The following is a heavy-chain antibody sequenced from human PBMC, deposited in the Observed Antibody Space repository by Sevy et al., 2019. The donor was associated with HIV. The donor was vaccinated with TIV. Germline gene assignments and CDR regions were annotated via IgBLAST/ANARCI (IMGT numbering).Heavy chain of an antibody. CDR2: ISYDGSNK. V-gene: IGHV3-30-3*01. CDR1: GFTFGNYA. CDR3: AREGQLWFVYYYDY. Sequence: GGSLRLSCVASGFTFGNYAMNWVRQAPGKGLERVALISYDGSNKYYAYSVEGRFTVSRDNSKNTLYLQMNNLRPEDTALYYCAREGQLWFVYYYDYWGQGTLVTVSS. D-gene: IGHD3-10*01. J-gene: IGHJ4*02.